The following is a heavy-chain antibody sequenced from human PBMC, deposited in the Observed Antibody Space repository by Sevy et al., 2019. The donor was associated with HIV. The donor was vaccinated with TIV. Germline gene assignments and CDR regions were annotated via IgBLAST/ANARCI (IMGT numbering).Heavy chain of an antibody. J-gene: IGHJ4*02. CDR1: GFTFRSYG. Sequence: GGSLRLSCAASGFTFRSYGMHWVRQAPGKGLEWVAVISYDGNKKIYANSVKGRLTISRDNSKNTPYLQMNSLRAVDAAVYYCAKDRNDYGDPYFDYWGQGTLVTVSS. CDR2: ISYDGNKK. CDR3: AKDRNDYGDPYFDY. D-gene: IGHD4-17*01. V-gene: IGHV3-30*18.